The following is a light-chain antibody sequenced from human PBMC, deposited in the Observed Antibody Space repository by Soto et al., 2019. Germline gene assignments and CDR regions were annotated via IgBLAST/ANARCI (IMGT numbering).Light chain of an antibody. CDR1: SSDLGAYNY. Sequence: QSALTQPASVSGSPGQSITISCTGTSSDLGAYNYVSWYQQYPGKAPKLMIYEVSNRPSGVSNRFSGSKSGNTASLTISGLQAEDEADYYCISYISSIWVFGGGTKLTVL. CDR3: ISYISSIWV. J-gene: IGLJ3*02. CDR2: EVS. V-gene: IGLV2-14*01.